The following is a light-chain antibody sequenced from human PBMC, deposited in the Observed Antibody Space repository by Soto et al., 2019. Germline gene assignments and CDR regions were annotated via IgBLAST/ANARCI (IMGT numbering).Light chain of an antibody. J-gene: IGLJ1*01. Sequence: SYELTQPTSVSVSPGQTASITCSGDKLGDKYACWYQQKPGQSPVLVIYQDSKRPSGIPERFSGSNSGNTATLTISGTQAMDEADYYCQAWDSSTYYVFGTGTKLTVL. CDR2: QDS. CDR1: KLGDKY. V-gene: IGLV3-1*01. CDR3: QAWDSSTYYV.